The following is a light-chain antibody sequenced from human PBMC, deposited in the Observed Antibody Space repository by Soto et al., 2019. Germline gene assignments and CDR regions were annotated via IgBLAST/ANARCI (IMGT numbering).Light chain of an antibody. CDR3: QSYDSGVTGSV. CDR2: EVS. CDR1: SSDVGGYNY. V-gene: IGLV2-14*01. J-gene: IGLJ1*01. Sequence: QSALTQPASVSGSPGQSITISCTGTSSDVGGYNYVSWYQQHPGKAPKLMIYEVSNRPSGVPDRFSGSRSGSSGSLAITGLQPEDEADYYCQSYDSGVTGSVFGTGTKVTVL.